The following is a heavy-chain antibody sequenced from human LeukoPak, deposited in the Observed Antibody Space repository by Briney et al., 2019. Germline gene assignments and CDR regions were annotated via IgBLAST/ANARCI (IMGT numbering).Heavy chain of an antibody. J-gene: IGHJ4*02. CDR3: ARGRSGWYPGGAYYFDY. CDR1: GYIFRNYG. V-gene: IGHV1-18*01. D-gene: IGHD6-19*01. Sequence: ASVKVSCKASGYIFRNYGISWVRQAPGQGLEWMGWISAYNGNTNYAQKLQGRVTMTTDTSTSTAYMELRSLRSDDTAVYYCARGRSGWYPGGAYYFDYWGQGTLVTVSS. CDR2: ISAYNGNT.